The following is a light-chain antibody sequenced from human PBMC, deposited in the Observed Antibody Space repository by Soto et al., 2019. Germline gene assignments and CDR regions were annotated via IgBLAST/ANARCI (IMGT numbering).Light chain of an antibody. CDR1: SEHSSYA. CDR3: QTWGTGIHYV. V-gene: IGLV4-69*01. Sequence: QAVVTQSPSASASLGASVKLTCTLSSEHSSYAIAWHQQQPEKGPRYLMKLNSDGSHSKGDGIPDRFSGSSSGAERYLTISSLQSEDEADYYCQTWGTGIHYVFGTGTKLTVL. J-gene: IGLJ1*01. CDR2: LNSDGSH.